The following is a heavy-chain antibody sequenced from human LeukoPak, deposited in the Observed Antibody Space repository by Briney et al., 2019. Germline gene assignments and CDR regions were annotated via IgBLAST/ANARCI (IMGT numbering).Heavy chain of an antibody. Sequence: PSETLSLTCTVSGGSISSSSYYWGWIRQPPGKGLKWIGSIYYSGSTYYNPSLKSRVTISVDTSKNQFSLKLSSVTAADTAVYYCARHLAYSSSWGFGGLYWGQGTLVTVSS. J-gene: IGHJ4*02. D-gene: IGHD6-6*01. CDR1: GGSISSSSYY. CDR3: ARHLAYSSSWGFGGLY. CDR2: IYYSGST. V-gene: IGHV4-39*01.